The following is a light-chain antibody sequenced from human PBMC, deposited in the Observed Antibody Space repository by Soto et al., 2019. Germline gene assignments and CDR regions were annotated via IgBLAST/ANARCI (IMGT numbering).Light chain of an antibody. J-gene: IGKJ4*01. Sequence: EIVLTQSPGTLSLSPGERATLSCRASQSVSSSYLAWYQQKPGQAPRLLISGASTRATGIPDRFSGSGSGTDFTLSISRLEPEDFVVYYCQQYGSSPLTFAGGTKVEIK. CDR2: GAS. CDR1: QSVSSSY. CDR3: QQYGSSPLT. V-gene: IGKV3-20*01.